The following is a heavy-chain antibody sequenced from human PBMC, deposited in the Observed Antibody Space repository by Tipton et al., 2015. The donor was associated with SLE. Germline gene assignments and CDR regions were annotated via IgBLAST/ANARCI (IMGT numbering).Heavy chain of an antibody. J-gene: IGHJ6*02. CDR2: ISGSGGST. Sequence: SLRLSCAASGFTLSSYGMSWVRQAPGKGLEWVSAISGSGGSTYYADSVKGRFTISRDNSKNTLYLQMNSLRAEDTAVYYCAKAHDGSWYYYYGMYVWGQGTTVTFSS. CDR1: GFTLSSYG. CDR3: AKAHDGSWYYYYGMYV. D-gene: IGHD3-22*01. V-gene: IGHV3-23*01.